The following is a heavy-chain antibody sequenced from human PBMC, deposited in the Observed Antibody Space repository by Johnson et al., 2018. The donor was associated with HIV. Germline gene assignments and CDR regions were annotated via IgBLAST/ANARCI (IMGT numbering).Heavy chain of an antibody. CDR3: ARPYSSSWYEPRDAFDI. CDR1: GFTFNSYW. J-gene: IGHJ3*02. V-gene: IGHV3-7*05. Sequence: VQLVESGGGVVRPGGSLRLSCAASGFTFNSYWMSWVRQAPGKGLEWVANIKQDGSEKYYVDSVNGRFTISRDNAKNSLYLQMNSLRAEDTAVYYCARPYSSSWYEPRDAFDIWGQGTMVTVSS. CDR2: IKQDGSEK. D-gene: IGHD6-13*01.